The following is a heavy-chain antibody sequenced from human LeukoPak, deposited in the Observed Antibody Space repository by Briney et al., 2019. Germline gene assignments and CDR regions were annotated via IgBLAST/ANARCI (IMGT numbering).Heavy chain of an antibody. CDR1: GFTFRSYT. V-gene: IGHV3-23*01. Sequence: GGSLRLSCVASGFTFRSYTMTWVRQAPGKGLEWVSAISGSGDSTYYADSVKGRFTISRDNSKNTLYLRMNSLRAEDTAVYYCAKDLEPTAYYYYYMDVWDKGTTVTVSS. CDR2: ISGSGDST. D-gene: IGHD1-14*01. J-gene: IGHJ6*03. CDR3: AKDLEPTAYYYYYMDV.